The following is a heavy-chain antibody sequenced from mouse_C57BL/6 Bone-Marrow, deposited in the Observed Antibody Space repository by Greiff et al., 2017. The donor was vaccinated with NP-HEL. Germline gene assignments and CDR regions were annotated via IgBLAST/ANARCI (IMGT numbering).Heavy chain of an antibody. D-gene: IGHD4-1*01. Sequence: VQLQQPGAELVMPGASVKLSCKASGYTFTSYWMHWVKQRPGQGLEWIGEIDPSDSYTNYNQKFKGKSTLTVDKSSSTAYMQLSSLTSEDSAVYYGVRGGLGRFAYWGQGTLVTVSA. CDR3: VRGGLGRFAY. J-gene: IGHJ3*01. V-gene: IGHV1-69*01. CDR2: IDPSDSYT. CDR1: GYTFTSYW.